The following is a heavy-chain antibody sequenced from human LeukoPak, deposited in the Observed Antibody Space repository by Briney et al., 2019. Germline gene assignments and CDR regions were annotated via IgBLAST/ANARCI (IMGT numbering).Heavy chain of an antibody. V-gene: IGHV4-34*01. CDR1: GGSFSGYY. Sequence: AETLSLTCAVYGGSFSGYYWSWIRQPPGKGLEWVGEINHSGSTNYNPALKSRVTISVDTYKNQFSLKLSSVTAADTAVYYCARWVLTGTTGYFDYWGQGTLVTVSS. D-gene: IGHD3-9*01. J-gene: IGHJ4*02. CDR3: ARWVLTGTTGYFDY. CDR2: INHSGST.